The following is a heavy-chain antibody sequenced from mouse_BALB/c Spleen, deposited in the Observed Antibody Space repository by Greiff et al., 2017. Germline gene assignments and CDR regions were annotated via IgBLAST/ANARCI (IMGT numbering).Heavy chain of an antibody. CDR3: ARRDDPYYYAMDY. CDR2: ISTYYGDA. Sequence: VQLQQSGAELVRPGVSVKISCKGSGYPFTDYAMHWVKQSHAKSLEWIGVISTYYGDASYNQKFKGKATMTVDKSSSTAYMELARLTSEDSAIYYCARRDDPYYYAMDYWGQGTSVTVSS. J-gene: IGHJ4*01. V-gene: IGHV1S137*01. CDR1: GYPFTDYA. D-gene: IGHD2-3*01.